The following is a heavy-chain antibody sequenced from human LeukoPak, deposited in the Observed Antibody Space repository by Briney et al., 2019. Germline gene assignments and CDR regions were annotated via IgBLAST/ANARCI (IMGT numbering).Heavy chain of an antibody. CDR1: GGSISGYY. CDR2: IYYNGYT. Sequence: SETLSLTCTVSGGSISGYYWSWIRQPPGKGLEWIGYIYYNGYTNYNSSLTSRVTISLDTSKNQFSLKLSSMAAADTAVYSCARVSAAFATYSSYSSMDVWGKGTTVTVSS. D-gene: IGHD2-2*01. CDR3: ARVSAAFATYSSYSSMDV. J-gene: IGHJ6*03. V-gene: IGHV4-59*01.